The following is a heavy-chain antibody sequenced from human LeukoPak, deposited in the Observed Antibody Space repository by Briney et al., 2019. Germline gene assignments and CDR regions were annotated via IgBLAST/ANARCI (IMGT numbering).Heavy chain of an antibody. J-gene: IGHJ4*02. CDR1: GFTFNSH. CDR3: ARQSSVTRSGLDS. Sequence: GGSLRLSCADSGFTFNSHMHWVRQAPGEGLEWVAAISYDGSNKKYGDSVKGRFTISSDNSKNTPYLQMNSLRPEDTAVYYCARQSSVTRSGLDSWGQGTLVTVSS. CDR2: ISYDGSNK. V-gene: IGHV3-30*04. D-gene: IGHD4-17*01.